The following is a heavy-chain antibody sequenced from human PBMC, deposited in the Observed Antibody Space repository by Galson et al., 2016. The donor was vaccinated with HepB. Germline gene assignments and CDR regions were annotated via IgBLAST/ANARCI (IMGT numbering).Heavy chain of an antibody. J-gene: IGHJ4*02. CDR3: ARLMAIGAFDY. Sequence: SETLSLTCTVSGGSISTNNHYWVWVRQPPGKGLEWVGTIFYTGTTYYSPSLKRRVNVRVDTSRNQFSLKLTSVTAADTAVYFCARLMAIGAFDYWGQGILVTVSS. CDR1: GGSISTNNHY. D-gene: IGHD5-24*01. V-gene: IGHV4-39*01. CDR2: IFYTGTT.